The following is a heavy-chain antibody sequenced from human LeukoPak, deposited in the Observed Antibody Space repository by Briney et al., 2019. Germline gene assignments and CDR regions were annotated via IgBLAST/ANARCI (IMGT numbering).Heavy chain of an antibody. D-gene: IGHD3-10*01. J-gene: IGHJ6*03. CDR3: ARADDTMVRGIITYHMDV. Sequence: GASVKVSCKASGYTFTSYDINWVRQATGQGLEWMGWMNPNSGNTGYAQKFQGRVTMTRNTSISTAYMELSSLRSEDTAVYYCARADDTMVRGIITYHMDVWGKGTTVTISS. CDR1: GYTFTSYD. V-gene: IGHV1-8*01. CDR2: MNPNSGNT.